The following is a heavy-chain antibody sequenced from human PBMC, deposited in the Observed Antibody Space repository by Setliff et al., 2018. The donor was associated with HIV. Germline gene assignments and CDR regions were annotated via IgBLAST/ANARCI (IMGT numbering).Heavy chain of an antibody. CDR1: GGSFSSYF. D-gene: IGHD6-19*01. Sequence: SETLSLTCAVYGGSFSSYFWSWIRQPPGKGLEWTGEINHSGSTNYNPSLKSRVTISVDTSKNQFSLKLSSVTAADTAVYYCARRAVPSLGGWYKEDWFDPWGQGILVTVSS. V-gene: IGHV4-34*01. J-gene: IGHJ5*02. CDR2: INHSGST. CDR3: ARRAVPSLGGWYKEDWFDP.